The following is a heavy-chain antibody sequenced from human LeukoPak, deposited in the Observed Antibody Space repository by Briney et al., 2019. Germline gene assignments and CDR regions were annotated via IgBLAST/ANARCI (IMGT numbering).Heavy chain of an antibody. CDR3: AIDYTGNDDS. D-gene: IGHD2-8*02. Sequence: PGGSLTLSCVASGFTFSKYWMSWVRQAPGKGLEWVANMKQEGRETYYVDSVKGRFTISRDNAKNSLYLQMNSLRAEDTAVYYCAIDYTGNDDSWGQGTLVTVSS. J-gene: IGHJ4*02. CDR1: GFTFSKYW. V-gene: IGHV3-7*01. CDR2: MKQEGRET.